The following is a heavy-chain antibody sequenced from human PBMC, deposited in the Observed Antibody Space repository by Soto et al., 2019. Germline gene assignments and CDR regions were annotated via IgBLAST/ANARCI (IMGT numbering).Heavy chain of an antibody. CDR3: AREVSYSSGPTDY. J-gene: IGHJ4*02. CDR2: INPSGGST. Sequence: VASVKVCCKESVYTFTSYYIQWVRQAPGQGLEWMGIINPSGGSTSYAQKFQGRVTMTRDTSTSTVYMELSSLRSEDTAVYYCAREVSYSSGPTDYWGQGTLVTSPQ. V-gene: IGHV1-46*03. CDR1: VYTFTSYY. D-gene: IGHD3-22*01.